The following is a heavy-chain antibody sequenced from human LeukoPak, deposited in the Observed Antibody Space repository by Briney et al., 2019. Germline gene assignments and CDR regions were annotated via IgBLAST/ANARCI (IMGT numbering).Heavy chain of an antibody. CDR3: AKDRELYSSSSEAYDY. V-gene: IGHV3-33*06. Sequence: GRSLRLSCAASGFTFSSYGMHWVRQAPGKGLEWVAVIWYDGSNKYYADSVKGRFTISRDNSKNTLFLQMNSLRAEDTAVYYCAKDRELYSSSSEAYDYWGQGTLVTVSS. CDR1: GFTFSSYG. D-gene: IGHD6-6*01. CDR2: IWYDGSNK. J-gene: IGHJ4*02.